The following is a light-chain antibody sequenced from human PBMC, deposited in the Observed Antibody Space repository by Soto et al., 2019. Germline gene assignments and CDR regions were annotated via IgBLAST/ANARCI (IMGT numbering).Light chain of an antibody. V-gene: IGKV1-5*03. CDR1: QSVSSG. J-gene: IGKJ4*01. CDR2: KAS. Sequence: DFQMTQSPSTLSASVGDRVTITCRASQSVSSGLAWCQQKPGKAPKHLIYKASSLESGVPSRFSGSGSGAEFTLTISSLQPDDFATYVCLQYNSYPFTFGGGTKVEIK. CDR3: LQYNSYPFT.